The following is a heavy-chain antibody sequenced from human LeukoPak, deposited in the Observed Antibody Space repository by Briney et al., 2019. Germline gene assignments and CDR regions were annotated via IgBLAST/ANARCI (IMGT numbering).Heavy chain of an antibody. CDR2: INPSGGST. V-gene: IGHV1-46*01. Sequence: ASVKVSCKASGYTFTSYYMHWVRQAPGQGLEWMGIINPSGGSTSYAQKFQGRVTMTRDMSTSTVYMELSSLRSEDTAVYYCARGFRGSSGYYRTPFDYWGQGTLVTVSS. D-gene: IGHD3-22*01. J-gene: IGHJ4*02. CDR3: ARGFRGSSGYYRTPFDY. CDR1: GYTFTSYY.